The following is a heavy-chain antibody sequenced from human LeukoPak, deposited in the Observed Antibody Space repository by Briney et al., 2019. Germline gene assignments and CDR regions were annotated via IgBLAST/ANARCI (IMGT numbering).Heavy chain of an antibody. J-gene: IGHJ3*02. CDR1: GFTFSSYA. Sequence: GGSLRLSCAASGFTFSSYAMHWVRQAPGKGLEWVAFIRYDGSNKYYADSVKGRFTISRGNSKNTLYLQMNSLRAEDTAVYYCAKDKEALPGVFDIWGQGTMVTVSS. CDR3: AKDKEALPGVFDI. V-gene: IGHV3-30*02. D-gene: IGHD7-27*01. CDR2: IRYDGSNK.